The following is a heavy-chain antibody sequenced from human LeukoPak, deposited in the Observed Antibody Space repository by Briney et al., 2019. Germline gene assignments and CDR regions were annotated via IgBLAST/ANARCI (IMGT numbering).Heavy chain of an antibody. CDR1: GYTFTSYG. J-gene: IGHJ4*02. Sequence: ASVKVSCKASGYTFTSYGISWVRQAPGQGLEWMGWISAYNGNTNYARKLQGRVTMTTDTSTSTAYMELRSLRSDDTAVYYCASYDSSGPLFRYWGQGTLVTVSS. V-gene: IGHV1-18*01. D-gene: IGHD3-22*01. CDR3: ASYDSSGPLFRY. CDR2: ISAYNGNT.